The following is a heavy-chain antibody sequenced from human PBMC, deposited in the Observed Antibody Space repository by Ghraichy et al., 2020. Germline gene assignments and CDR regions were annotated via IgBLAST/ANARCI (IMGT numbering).Heavy chain of an antibody. CDR2: IDTDGSST. V-gene: IGHV3-74*01. J-gene: IGHJ1*01. CDR3: ARDTSSWYAIPH. CDR1: GFTFNNYY. D-gene: IGHD6-13*01. Sequence: ETLRLSCAASGFTFNNYYMHWVRQAPGRGLVWVSRIDTDGSSTRYADSVKGRFTISRDNAKNTLYLQMNSLRAEDTAVYYCARDTSSWYAIPHWGQGTLVTVSS.